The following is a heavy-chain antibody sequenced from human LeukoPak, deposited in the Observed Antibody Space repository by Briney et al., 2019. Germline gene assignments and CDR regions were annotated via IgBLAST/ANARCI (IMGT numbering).Heavy chain of an antibody. CDR3: ARGANCSGGSCYPDTRFDP. CDR2: INHSGST. V-gene: IGHV4-34*01. D-gene: IGHD2-15*01. CDR1: GGSFSGYY. Sequence: PETLSLTCAVYGGSFSGYYWSWIRQPPGKGLEWIGEINHSGSTNYNPSLKSRVTISVDTSKNQFSLKLSSVTAADTAVYYCARGANCSGGSCYPDTRFDPWGQGTLVTVSS. J-gene: IGHJ5*02.